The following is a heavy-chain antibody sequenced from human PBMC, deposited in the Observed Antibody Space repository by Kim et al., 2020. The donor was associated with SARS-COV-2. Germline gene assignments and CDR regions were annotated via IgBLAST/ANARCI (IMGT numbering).Heavy chain of an antibody. Sequence: YADFAKGRFTISCDDAKTTVYLQMNSLRAEDTAVYYCAKDIRGDRSGYFDLWGQGTLVTVSS. D-gene: IGHD6-19*01. J-gene: IGHJ5*02. V-gene: IGHV3-33*06. CDR3: AKDIRGDRSGYFDL.